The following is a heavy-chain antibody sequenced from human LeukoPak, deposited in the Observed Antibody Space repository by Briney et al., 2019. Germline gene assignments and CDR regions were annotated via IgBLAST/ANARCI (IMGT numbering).Heavy chain of an antibody. CDR3: ARHQRPLWFGESRSGGFFDY. Sequence: PGGSLRLSCAASGFTFSSYGMHRVRQAPGKGLEWVAVISYDGSNKYYADSVKGRFTISRDNPKNTLYLQMNSLRSDDTAVYYCARHQRPLWFGESRSGGFFDYWGQGTLVTVSS. CDR1: GFTFSSYG. V-gene: IGHV3-30*03. D-gene: IGHD3-10*01. CDR2: ISYDGSNK. J-gene: IGHJ4*02.